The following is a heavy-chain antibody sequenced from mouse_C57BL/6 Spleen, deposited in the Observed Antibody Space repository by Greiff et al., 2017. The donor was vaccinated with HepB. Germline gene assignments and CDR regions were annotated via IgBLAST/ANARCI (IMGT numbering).Heavy chain of an antibody. J-gene: IGHJ1*03. CDR3: ARSNDGYYVGYFDV. V-gene: IGHV1-7*01. D-gene: IGHD2-3*01. CDR2: INPSSGYT. CDR1: CFTFPSYC. Sequence: VPLPHSVAALAQPGASVPLSCQASCFTFPSYCMPWVKQRPGQGLEWIGYINPSSGYTKYNQKFKDKATLTADKSSSTAYMQLSSLTYEDSAVYYCARSNDGYYVGYFDVWGTGTTVTVSS.